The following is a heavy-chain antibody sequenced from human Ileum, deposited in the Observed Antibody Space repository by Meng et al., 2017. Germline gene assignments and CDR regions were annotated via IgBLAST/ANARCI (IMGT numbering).Heavy chain of an antibody. CDR1: GFTFSGHW. Sequence: GGSLRLPCAAPGFTFSGHWRHWVRQAPGKGLAWVSRINPDGSATGYADSVKGRFTVSRDNAKNTLYLQMNSLSAEDTAVYYCTRDFDWSSASWGQGTLVTVSS. J-gene: IGHJ4*02. CDR2: INPDGSAT. D-gene: IGHD3-9*01. V-gene: IGHV3-74*01. CDR3: TRDFDWSSAS.